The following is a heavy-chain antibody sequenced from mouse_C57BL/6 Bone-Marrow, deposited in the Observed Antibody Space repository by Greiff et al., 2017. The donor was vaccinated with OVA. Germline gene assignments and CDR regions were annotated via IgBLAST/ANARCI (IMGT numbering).Heavy chain of an antibody. D-gene: IGHD2-1*01. CDR3: ARREANYSYWYFDV. J-gene: IGHJ1*03. Sequence: LQQSGPGILQSSQTLSLTCSFSGFSLSTSGMGVSWIRQPSGKGLEWLAHIYWDDDKRYNPSLKSRLTISKDTSRNQVFLKITSVDTADTATYYCARREANYSYWYFDVWGTGTTVTVSS. CDR2: IYWDDDK. V-gene: IGHV8-12*01. CDR1: GFSLSTSGMG.